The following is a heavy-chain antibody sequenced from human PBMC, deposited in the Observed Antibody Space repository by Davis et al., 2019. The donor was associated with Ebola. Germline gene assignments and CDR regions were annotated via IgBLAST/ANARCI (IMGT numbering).Heavy chain of an antibody. Sequence: GESLKISCKGSGYSFTTFWIVWVRQMPGKGLEWMGVIYPGDSDTRYGPSFQGQVTISADKSISTAYLQWSSLKASDSAMYYCARQEALYGSIDNWGQGTLVTVSS. CDR2: IYPGDSDT. J-gene: IGHJ4*02. V-gene: IGHV5-51*01. CDR3: ARQEALYGSIDN. D-gene: IGHD6-13*01. CDR1: GYSFTTFW.